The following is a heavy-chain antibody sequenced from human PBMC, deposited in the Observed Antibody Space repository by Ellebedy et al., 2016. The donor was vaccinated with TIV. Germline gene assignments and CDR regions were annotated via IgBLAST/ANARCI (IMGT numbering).Heavy chain of an antibody. Sequence: GESLKISCVDSGPIFSHNWMSWVRQAPGKGLEWVAKINPLGSQKSYVDSVKGRFTISRDNAKNSLYLQMNSLRAEDTAVYYCVRDLHWSYFDWGQGTLVTVSS. CDR1: GPIFSHNW. D-gene: IGHD1-26*01. CDR3: VRDLHWSYFD. V-gene: IGHV3-7*03. J-gene: IGHJ4*02. CDR2: INPLGSQK.